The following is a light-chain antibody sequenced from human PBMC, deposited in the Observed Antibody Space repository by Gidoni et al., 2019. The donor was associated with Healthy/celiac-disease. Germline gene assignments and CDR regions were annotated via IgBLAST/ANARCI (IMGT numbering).Light chain of an antibody. J-gene: IGLJ2*01. Sequence: QSALTQPASVSGSPGQSITISCTGTSSDVGGYNDVSWYQQHPGKAPKLMIYDVSNRPSGVSNRFAGSKSGNTASLTISGLQAEDDADYYCSSYTSSSTVFGGGTKLTVL. CDR1: SSDVGGYND. V-gene: IGLV2-14*01. CDR3: SSYTSSSTV. CDR2: DVS.